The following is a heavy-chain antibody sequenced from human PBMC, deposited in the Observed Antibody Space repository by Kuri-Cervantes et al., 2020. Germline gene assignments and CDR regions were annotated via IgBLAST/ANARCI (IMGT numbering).Heavy chain of an antibody. CDR1: GFTFSTYW. CDR3: ARYPGIAVAGTGGFDY. J-gene: IGHJ4*02. D-gene: IGHD6-19*01. CDR2: MNEDGSQK. V-gene: IGHV3-7*01. Sequence: GGSLRLSCAASGFTFSTYWMSWVRQAPGKELEWVANMNEDGSQKYYVDSVKGRFTISRDNAKNSLYLQMNSLRVEDTAVYYCARYPGIAVAGTGGFDYWGQGALVTVSS.